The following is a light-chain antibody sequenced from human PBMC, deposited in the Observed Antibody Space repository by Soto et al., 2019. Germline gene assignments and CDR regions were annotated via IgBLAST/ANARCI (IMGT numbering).Light chain of an antibody. Sequence: QSALAQPASVSGSRGQSITISCTGTSSDVGRYNRVSWYQQPPGTAPKLMIYEVSNRPSGVPDRFSGSKSGNTASLTISGLQPEDEADYYCNSYTSSNTYVFGTGTKVTVL. CDR2: EVS. CDR1: SSDVGRYNR. CDR3: NSYTSSNTYV. V-gene: IGLV2-18*02. J-gene: IGLJ1*01.